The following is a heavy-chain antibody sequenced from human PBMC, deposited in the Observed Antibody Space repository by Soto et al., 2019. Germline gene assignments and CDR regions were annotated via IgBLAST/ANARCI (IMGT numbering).Heavy chain of an antibody. D-gene: IGHD6-6*01. J-gene: IGHJ6*03. Sequence: GGSLRLSCAASEFTFSSYSMNWVRQAPGKGLEWVSYISSSSSTIYYADSVKGRFTISRDNAKNSLYLQMNSLRAEDTAVYYCARGPSSSSFYYYYYYMDVWGKGTTVTVSS. CDR2: ISSSSSTI. CDR1: EFTFSSYS. CDR3: ARGPSSSSFYYYYYYMDV. V-gene: IGHV3-48*01.